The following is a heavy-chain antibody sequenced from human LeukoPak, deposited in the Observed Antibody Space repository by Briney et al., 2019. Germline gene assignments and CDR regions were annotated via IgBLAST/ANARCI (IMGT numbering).Heavy chain of an antibody. D-gene: IGHD5-18*01. CDR3: AKTRDTAMVDY. CDR2: IYPGDSDT. V-gene: IGHV5-51*01. CDR1: GYSFTSYW. J-gene: IGHJ4*02. Sequence: LGESLKISCKGSGYSFTSYWIGWVRQVPGKGVEWMGIIYPGDSDTRYSPSFQGQVTISADKSISTAYLQWSSLKASDTAMYYCAKTRDTAMVDYWGQGTLVTVSS.